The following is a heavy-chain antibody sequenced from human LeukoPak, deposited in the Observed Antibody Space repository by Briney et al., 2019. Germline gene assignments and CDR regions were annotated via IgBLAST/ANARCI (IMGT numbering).Heavy chain of an antibody. CDR2: NYYSGST. J-gene: IGHJ6*02. D-gene: IGHD2-2*01. CDR1: GGSISSYY. V-gene: IGHV4-59*01. CDR3: ARDHRGCSSTSCYARGYYYYGMDV. Sequence: SETLSLTCTVSGGSISSYYWSWIRQPPGKGLEWIGYNYYSGSTNYNPSLKSRVTISVDTSKNQFSLKLSSVTAADTAVYYCARDHRGCSSTSCYARGYYYYGMDVWGQGTTVTVSS.